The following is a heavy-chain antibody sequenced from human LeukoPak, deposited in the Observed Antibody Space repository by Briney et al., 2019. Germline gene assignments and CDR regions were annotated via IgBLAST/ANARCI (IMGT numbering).Heavy chain of an antibody. CDR3: ARDFELSH. J-gene: IGHJ4*02. CDR1: GFTFSSYG. V-gene: IGHV3-33*01. Sequence: GESLKISCAASGFTFSSYGMHWVRQAPGKGLEWVALIWYDGSSKHYADPVRGRFTISRDNSKNTLYLQMNSLRAEDTAVYYCARDFELSHWGQGTLVTVSS. D-gene: IGHD3-16*02. CDR2: IWYDGSSK.